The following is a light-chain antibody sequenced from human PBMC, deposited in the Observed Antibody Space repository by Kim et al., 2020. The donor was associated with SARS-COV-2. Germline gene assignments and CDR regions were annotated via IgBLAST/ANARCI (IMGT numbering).Light chain of an antibody. CDR3: QQYNRYYT. J-gene: IGKJ2*01. CDR1: QGIRNY. Sequence: DIQMTQSPSALSASVGDRVTITCRASQGIRNYLAWYQQKPGKVPRLLIYATSTLQSGVPSRFSGSGFGTDFTLAISSLQPEDVATYYCQQYNRYYTFGQGTKLEI. V-gene: IGKV1-27*01. CDR2: ATS.